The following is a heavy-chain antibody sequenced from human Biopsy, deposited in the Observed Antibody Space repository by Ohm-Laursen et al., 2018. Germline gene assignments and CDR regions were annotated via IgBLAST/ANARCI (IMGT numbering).Heavy chain of an antibody. CDR1: GYTFTNYG. D-gene: IGHD3-3*01. CDR2: ISPYNGDT. CDR3: ARDRWPHVTLLGLVVFDF. J-gene: IGHJ4*02. V-gene: IGHV1-18*01. Sequence: EASVKVSCNASGYTFTNYGISWVRQAPGQGLEWMGWISPYNGDTDYAQKLQGRVTTTTDTSTSTAYMDLRSLRSDDTAVYYCARDRWPHVTLLGLVVFDFWGQGTLVIVSS.